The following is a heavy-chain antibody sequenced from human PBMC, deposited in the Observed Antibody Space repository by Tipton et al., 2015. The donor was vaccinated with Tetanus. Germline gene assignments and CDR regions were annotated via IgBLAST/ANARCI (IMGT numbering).Heavy chain of an antibody. V-gene: IGHV3-30-3*01. CDR1: GFTFSSYA. Sequence: QVQLVQSGGGVVQPGRSLRLSCAASGFTFSSYAMHWVRQAPGKGLEWVAVISYDGSNKYYADSVKGRFTISRDNSKNTLYLQMNSLRAEDTAVYYCARDRSLITMVRGVIWGSFGDYWGQGTLVTVSS. CDR3: ARDRSLITMVRGVIWGSFGDY. J-gene: IGHJ4*02. CDR2: ISYDGSNK. D-gene: IGHD3-10*01.